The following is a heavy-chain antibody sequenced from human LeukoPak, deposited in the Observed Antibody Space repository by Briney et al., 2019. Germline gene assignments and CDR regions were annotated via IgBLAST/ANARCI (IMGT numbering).Heavy chain of an antibody. CDR2: ISYDGSNK. J-gene: IGHJ4*02. Sequence: PGRSLRLSCAASGFTFSSYAMHWVRQAPGKGLEWVAVISYDGSNKYYADSVKGRFTISRDNSKNTLYLQMNSLRAEDTAVYYCARAHIVVVVAATDYWGQGTLATVSS. V-gene: IGHV3-30-3*01. CDR1: GFTFSSYA. D-gene: IGHD2-15*01. CDR3: ARAHIVVVVAATDY.